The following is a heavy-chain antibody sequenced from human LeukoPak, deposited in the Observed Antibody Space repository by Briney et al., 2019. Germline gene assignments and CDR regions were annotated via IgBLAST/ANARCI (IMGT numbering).Heavy chain of an antibody. CDR2: IYSGGST. Sequence: PGGSLRLSCAASGFTVSSNYMSWVRQAPGRGLEWVSVIYSGGSTYYADSVKGRFTISRDNSKNTLYLQMNSLRAEDTAVYYCAKGKYYYGSGSYYNADYWGQGTLVTVSS. CDR1: GFTVSSNY. J-gene: IGHJ4*02. D-gene: IGHD3-10*01. V-gene: IGHV3-53*01. CDR3: AKGKYYYGSGSYYNADY.